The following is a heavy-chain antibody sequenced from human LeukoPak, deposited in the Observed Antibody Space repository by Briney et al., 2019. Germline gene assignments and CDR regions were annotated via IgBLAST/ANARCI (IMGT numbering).Heavy chain of an antibody. CDR2: ISGSGGST. V-gene: IGHV3-23*01. CDR3: AKDGYSSGWYGLFDY. Sequence: GGSLRLSCAASGFTFSSYAMSWVRQAPGKGLEWVSAISGSGGSTYYADSVKGRFTISRDNSKNTLYLQMNSLRAEDTAVYYCAKDGYSSGWYGLFDYWGQGTLVTVSS. J-gene: IGHJ4*02. D-gene: IGHD6-19*01. CDR1: GFTFSSYA.